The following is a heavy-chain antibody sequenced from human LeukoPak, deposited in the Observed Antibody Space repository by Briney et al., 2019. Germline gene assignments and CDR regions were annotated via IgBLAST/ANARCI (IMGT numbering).Heavy chain of an antibody. D-gene: IGHD1-26*01. J-gene: IGHJ4*02. CDR1: GGSISSYY. CDR2: IYTSGST. V-gene: IGHV4-4*07. Sequence: SETLSLTCTVSGGSISSYYWSWIRQPAGKGLEWIGGIYTSGSTNYNPSLKSRVTMSVDTSKNQFSLKLSSVTAADTAVYYCARETSGSYYVSRGFDYWGQGTLVTVSS. CDR3: ARETSGSYYVSRGFDY.